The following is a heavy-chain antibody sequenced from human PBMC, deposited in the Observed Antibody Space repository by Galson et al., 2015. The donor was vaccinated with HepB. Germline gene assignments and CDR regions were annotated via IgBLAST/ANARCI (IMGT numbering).Heavy chain of an antibody. D-gene: IGHD1-26*01. V-gene: IGHV3-11*01. CDR3: ARVQMGATLDS. J-gene: IGHJ4*02. Sequence: SLRLSCAASRFTFSDYYMSWIRQAPGKGLEWVSYINTGGGSTYYADSVKGRFTISRDNAKNSLYLQMNSLRAEDTAVYYCARVQMGATLDSWGQGTLVPVSS. CDR1: RFTFSDYY. CDR2: INTGGGST.